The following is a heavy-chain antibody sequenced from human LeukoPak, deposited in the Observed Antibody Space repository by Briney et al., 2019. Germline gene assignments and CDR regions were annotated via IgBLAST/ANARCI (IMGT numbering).Heavy chain of an antibody. D-gene: IGHD1-26*01. CDR1: GFTFSKAW. CDR3: ARDKIVGATNFDY. CDR2: IKQDGSEI. V-gene: IGHV3-7*03. Sequence: GGSLRLSCAAAGFTFSKAWMNWVRQAPGKGPEWVANIKQDGSEIYYVDSVKGRFTISRDNAKNSLYLQVNSLRAEDTAVYYCARDKIVGATNFDYWGQGTLVTVSS. J-gene: IGHJ4*02.